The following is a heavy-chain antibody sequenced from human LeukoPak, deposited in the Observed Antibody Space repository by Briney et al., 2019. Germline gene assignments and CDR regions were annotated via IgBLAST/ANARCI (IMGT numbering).Heavy chain of an antibody. D-gene: IGHD3-10*01. Sequence: GGSLRLSCAASGFTVSSNYMSWVRQAPGKGLEWVSVIYSGGSTYYADSVKGRFTISRDNSKNTLYLQMNSLRAEDTAVYYCARGGTMVRGVICDAFDIWGQGTMVTVSS. CDR1: GFTVSSNY. CDR3: ARGGTMVRGVICDAFDI. V-gene: IGHV3-53*01. J-gene: IGHJ3*02. CDR2: IYSGGST.